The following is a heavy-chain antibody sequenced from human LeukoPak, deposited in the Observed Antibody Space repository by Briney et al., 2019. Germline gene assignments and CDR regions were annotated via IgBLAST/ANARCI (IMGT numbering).Heavy chain of an antibody. CDR3: AKGVYSGTYSDC. CDR1: GFTFSSYA. J-gene: IGHJ4*02. D-gene: IGHD1-26*01. Sequence: PGGSLRLSCAASGFTFSSYAMGWVRQASGKGLEWVSAISGSGGSTYYADSVKGRFTISRDDSKNTLYLQMNSLRAEDTAVYYCAKGVYSGTYSDCWGQGTLVTVSS. V-gene: IGHV3-23*01. CDR2: ISGSGGST.